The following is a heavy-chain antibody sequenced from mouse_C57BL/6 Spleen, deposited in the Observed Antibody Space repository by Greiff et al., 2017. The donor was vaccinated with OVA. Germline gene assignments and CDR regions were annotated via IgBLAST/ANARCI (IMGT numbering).Heavy chain of an antibody. CDR3: ARTAQAIFDY. V-gene: IGHV5-17*01. J-gene: IGHJ2*01. CDR2: ISSGSSTI. Sequence: EVKVVESGGGLVKPGGSLKLSCAASGFTFSDYGMHWVRQAPEKGLEWVAYISSGSSTIYDADTVKGRFTISRDNAKNTLFLQMTSLRSEDTAMYYCARTAQAIFDYWGQGTTLTVSS. CDR1: GFTFSDYG. D-gene: IGHD3-2*02.